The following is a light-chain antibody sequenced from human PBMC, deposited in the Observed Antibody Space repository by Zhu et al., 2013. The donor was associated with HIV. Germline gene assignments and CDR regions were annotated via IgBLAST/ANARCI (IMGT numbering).Light chain of an antibody. Sequence: EIVLTQSPGTLSLSPGERATLSCRASQTISSNYLAWYQHKPGQAPRLLIYGASTRATGIPDRFSGSGSGTDFTLTISRLEPEDFAVYYCQQYGGSPQITFGQGTKVDVK. V-gene: IGKV3-20*01. CDR1: QTISSNY. CDR3: QQYGGSPQIT. J-gene: IGKJ3*01. CDR2: GAS.